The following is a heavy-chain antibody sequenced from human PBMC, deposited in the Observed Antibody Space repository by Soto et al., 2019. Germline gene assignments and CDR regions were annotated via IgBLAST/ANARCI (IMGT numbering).Heavy chain of an antibody. V-gene: IGHV1-3*01. CDR1: GYTFTSYP. J-gene: IGHJ4*02. CDR3: AKVGGYSSGWFDFFDY. Sequence: ASVKVSCKASGYTFTSYPMHWVRQAPGQRLEWLGWINVGNGNTKYSRKFQGRVTITRDTSASTAYMELSSLTSEDTAVYFCAKVGGYSSGWFDFFDYWGQGPPVPVP. CDR2: INVGNGNT. D-gene: IGHD6-19*01.